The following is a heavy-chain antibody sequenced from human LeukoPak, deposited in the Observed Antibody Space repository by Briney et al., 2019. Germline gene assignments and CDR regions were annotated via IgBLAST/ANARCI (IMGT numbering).Heavy chain of an antibody. D-gene: IGHD5-24*01. CDR3: ARQAATMGRFYFDY. J-gene: IGHJ4*02. CDR2: IYAGDST. CDR1: GFTVSSSY. V-gene: IGHV3-53*01. Sequence: GGSLRLSCAASGFTVSSSYISWVRQAPGKGLEWVSVIYAGDSTYYADSVKGRFIISRDNSKNTVYLQMDSLRAEDTAVYYCARQAATMGRFYFDYWGQGTLVTVSS.